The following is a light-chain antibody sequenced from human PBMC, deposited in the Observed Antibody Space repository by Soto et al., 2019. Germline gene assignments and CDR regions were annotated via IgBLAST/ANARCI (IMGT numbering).Light chain of an antibody. CDR1: SSDVGTYNL. CDR2: EVS. J-gene: IGLJ1*01. CDR3: CSYAGGRYV. V-gene: IGLV2-23*02. Sequence: QSVLTQPASVSESPGQSITISCTGTSSDVGTYNLVSWYQQHPGKAPKLMIYEVSKRPSGVSNRFSGSKSGNTASLTISGLQAEDEADYYCCSYAGGRYVFGTGTKLTVL.